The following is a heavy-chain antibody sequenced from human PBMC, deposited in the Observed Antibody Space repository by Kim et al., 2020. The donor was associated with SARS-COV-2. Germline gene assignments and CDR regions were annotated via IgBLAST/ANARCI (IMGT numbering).Heavy chain of an antibody. V-gene: IGHV1-3*01. CDR3: ARAVAFEVPAAMSRIAAAGHFDY. CDR1: GYTFTSYA. Sequence: ASVKVSCKASGYTFTSYAMHWVRQAPGQRLEWMGWINAGNGNTKYSQKFQGRVTITRDTSASTAYMELSSLRSEDTAVYYCARAVAFEVPAAMSRIAAAGHFDYWGQGTLVTVSS. J-gene: IGHJ4*02. D-gene: IGHD6-13*01. CDR2: INAGNGNT.